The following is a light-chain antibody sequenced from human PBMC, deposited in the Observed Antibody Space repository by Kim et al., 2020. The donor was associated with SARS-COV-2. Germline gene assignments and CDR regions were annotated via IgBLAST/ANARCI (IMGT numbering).Light chain of an antibody. CDR1: SLRSYY. CDR2: GKN. CDR3: NSRDSSGNHYV. Sequence: ALGQTVRITCTGDSLRSYYASWYQQKPGQAPVLVIYGKNNRPSGIPDRFSGSSSGNTASLTITGAQAEDEADYYCNSRDSSGNHYVFGTGTKVTVL. J-gene: IGLJ1*01. V-gene: IGLV3-19*01.